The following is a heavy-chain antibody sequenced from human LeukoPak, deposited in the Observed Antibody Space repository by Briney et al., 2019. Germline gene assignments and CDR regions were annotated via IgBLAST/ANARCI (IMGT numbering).Heavy chain of an antibody. CDR1: GGTFSSYA. Sequence: ASVKVSCXASGGTFSSYAISWVRQAPGQGLEWMGGIIPIFGTANYAQKFQGRVTITTDESTSTAYMELSSLRSEDTAVYYCAGDDCSGGSCYFDYWGQGTLVTVSS. V-gene: IGHV1-69*05. CDR2: IIPIFGTA. CDR3: AGDDCSGGSCYFDY. D-gene: IGHD2-15*01. J-gene: IGHJ4*02.